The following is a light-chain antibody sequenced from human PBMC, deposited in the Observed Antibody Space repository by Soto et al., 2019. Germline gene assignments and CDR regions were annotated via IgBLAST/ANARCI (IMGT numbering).Light chain of an antibody. CDR2: KAS. CDR3: QQYNGYGT. Sequence: DIQMTQTPSTLSASVGDRVTITCRASQNITRWMAWYQQKPGRAPNLLIYKASDLESGVPSRFSGSGSGTEFPLTISRLQPDDFATYYCQQYNGYGTFGRGTKVVVK. J-gene: IGKJ1*01. CDR1: QNITRW. V-gene: IGKV1-5*03.